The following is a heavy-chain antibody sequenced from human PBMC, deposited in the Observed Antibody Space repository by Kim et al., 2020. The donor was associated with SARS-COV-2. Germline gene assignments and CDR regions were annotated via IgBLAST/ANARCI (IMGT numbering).Heavy chain of an antibody. D-gene: IGHD5-12*01. CDR3: AKRAYGNFRYEDY. Sequence: YTADSGKGRFTITRDNTKNTLYLQMHSLKADDTAIYSCAKRAYGNFRYEDYWGQGTLVTVSA. V-gene: IGHV3-23*01. J-gene: IGHJ4*02.